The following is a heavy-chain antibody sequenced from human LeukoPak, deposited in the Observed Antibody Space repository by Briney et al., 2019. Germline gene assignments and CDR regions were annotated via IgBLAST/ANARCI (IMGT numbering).Heavy chain of an antibody. CDR2: INHSGST. CDR3: ARGRNYGDYFDY. Sequence: SETLSLTCAVYGGSFSGYYWSWIRQPPGKGLEWIGEINHSGSTNYNPSLKSRVTISVDTSKNQFSLKLSPVTAADTAVYYCARGRNYGDYFDYWGQGTLVTVSS. J-gene: IGHJ4*02. CDR1: GGSFSGYY. V-gene: IGHV4-34*01. D-gene: IGHD4-17*01.